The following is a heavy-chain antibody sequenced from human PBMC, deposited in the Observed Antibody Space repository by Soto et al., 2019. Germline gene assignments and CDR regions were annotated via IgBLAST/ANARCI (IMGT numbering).Heavy chain of an antibody. CDR3: ARDGDYVFYEFDY. V-gene: IGHV1-3*01. Sequence: ASVKVSCKASGYTFTRYAMHWVRQAPGQRLEWMGWINADNGNTKYSQKLQGRVTITRDTSTSTAYMVLRSLRSDDTAVYYCARDGDYVFYEFDYWCQGTLVTVSS. CDR2: INADNGNT. J-gene: IGHJ4*02. CDR1: GYTFTRYA. D-gene: IGHD4-17*01.